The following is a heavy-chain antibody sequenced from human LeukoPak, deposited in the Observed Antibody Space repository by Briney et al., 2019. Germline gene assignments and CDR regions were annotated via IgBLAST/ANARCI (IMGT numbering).Heavy chain of an antibody. V-gene: IGHV1-2*02. CDR1: GYTFTGYY. Sequence: ASVKVSCKASGYTFTGYYMHWVRQAPGQGLAWMGWINPNSGGTNYAQKFQGRVTMTRDTSISTAYMELSRLRSDDTAVYYCARVPFSGSYGDYWGQGTLVTVSS. CDR3: ARVPFSGSYGDY. CDR2: INPNSGGT. D-gene: IGHD1-26*01. J-gene: IGHJ4*02.